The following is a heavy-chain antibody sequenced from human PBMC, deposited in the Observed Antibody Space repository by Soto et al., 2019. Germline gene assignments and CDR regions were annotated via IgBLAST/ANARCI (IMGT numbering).Heavy chain of an antibody. CDR2: IYSSGST. V-gene: IGHV4-4*07. CDR1: GGSIITYY. CDR3: ARVYDSSGLYFYFDH. Sequence: SGTLSLTCTVSGGSIITYYWNWIRQPAGKGLEWIGRIYSSGSTNYNPSLKSRVTMSVDTSKNQFSLKLSSVTAADTAVYYCARVYDSSGLYFYFDHWGQGIPVTVSS. J-gene: IGHJ4*02. D-gene: IGHD3-22*01.